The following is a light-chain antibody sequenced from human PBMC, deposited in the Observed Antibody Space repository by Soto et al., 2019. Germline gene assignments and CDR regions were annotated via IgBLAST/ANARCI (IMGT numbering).Light chain of an antibody. Sequence: QSALTQPASVSGSPGQSITISCTGTSSNVGSYKLVSWYQQHPGKAPKLMIFEVNKRPSGVSNRFSGSKSGNTASLTISGLNVEDEADYYCCSSGGSPTYVFGTGTKVPS. V-gene: IGLV2-23*02. J-gene: IGLJ1*01. CDR3: CSSGGSPTYV. CDR1: SSNVGSYKL. CDR2: EVN.